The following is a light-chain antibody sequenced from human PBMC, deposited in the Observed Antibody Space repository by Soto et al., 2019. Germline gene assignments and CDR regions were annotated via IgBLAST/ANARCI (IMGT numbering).Light chain of an antibody. J-gene: IGLJ3*02. V-gene: IGLV2-11*01. CDR3: CSSAGSCSCV. Sequence: QSALTQPRSASGSPGQSVTISCTGTSSDVGAYNYVSWYQQHPGKAPKVMIYDVSERPSGVPDRFSGSKSDNKASLTISGLQHDDEEDDYCCSSAGSCSCVFGGGTKLTVL. CDR2: DVS. CDR1: SSDVGAYNY.